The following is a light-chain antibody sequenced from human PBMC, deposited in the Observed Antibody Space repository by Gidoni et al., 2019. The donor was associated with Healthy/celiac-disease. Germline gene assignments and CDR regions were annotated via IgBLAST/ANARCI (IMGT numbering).Light chain of an antibody. CDR2: AAS. J-gene: IGKJ1*01. Sequence: DIQMTQSPSSPSASVGDRVTIPCRASQSISSYLNWYQQKPGKAPKLLIYAASSLQSGVPSRFSGSGSGTDFTLTISSLQPEDFATYYCQQSYSTPQTFGQGTKVEIK. CDR1: QSISSY. V-gene: IGKV1-39*01. CDR3: QQSYSTPQT.